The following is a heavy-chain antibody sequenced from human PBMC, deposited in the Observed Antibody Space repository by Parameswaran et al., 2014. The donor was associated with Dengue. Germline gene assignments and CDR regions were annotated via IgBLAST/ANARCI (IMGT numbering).Heavy chain of an antibody. Sequence: WIRQPPGRGLVWVSRINSDGSSTSYADSVKGRFTISRDNAKNTLYLQMNSLRAEDTAVYYCARVGGYSSGWYPGVYYYYGMDVWGQGTTVTVSS. V-gene: IGHV3-74*01. J-gene: IGHJ6*02. CDR3: ARVGGYSSGWYPGVYYYYGMDV. D-gene: IGHD6-19*01. CDR2: INSDGSST.